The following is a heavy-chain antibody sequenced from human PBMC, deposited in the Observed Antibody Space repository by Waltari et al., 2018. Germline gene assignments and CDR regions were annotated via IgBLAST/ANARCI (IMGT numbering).Heavy chain of an antibody. Sequence: QVQLVQSGAEVKKPGASVKVSCKASGYTFTSYAMHWVRQAPGQRLEWMGWINAGNGNTKYSQECQGRVTITRDTSASTAYMELSSLRSEDMAVYYCARDGGMVVAAYYFDYWGQGTLVTVSS. CDR2: INAGNGNT. V-gene: IGHV1-3*03. D-gene: IGHD2-15*01. J-gene: IGHJ4*02. CDR3: ARDGGMVVAAYYFDY. CDR1: GYTFTSYA.